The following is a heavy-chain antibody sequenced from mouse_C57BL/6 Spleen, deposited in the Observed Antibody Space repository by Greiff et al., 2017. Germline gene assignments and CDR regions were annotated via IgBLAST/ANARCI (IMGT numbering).Heavy chain of an antibody. D-gene: IGHD4-1*01. J-gene: IGHJ4*01. CDR1: GYAFTNYL. CDR2: INPGSGGT. Sequence: VQVVESGAELVRPGTSVKVSCKASGYAFTNYLIEWVKQRPGQGLEWIGVINPGSGGTNYNEKFKGKATLTADKSSSTAYMQLSSLTSEDSAVYFCARSGLGRAMDYWGQGTSVTVSS. V-gene: IGHV1-54*01. CDR3: ARSGLGRAMDY.